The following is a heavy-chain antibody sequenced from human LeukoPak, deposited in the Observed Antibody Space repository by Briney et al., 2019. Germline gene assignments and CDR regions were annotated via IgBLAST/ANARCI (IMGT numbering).Heavy chain of an antibody. J-gene: IGHJ3*01. V-gene: IGHV1-18*01. CDR2: ISAHYGNT. Sequence: ASVKVSCKASDYTFTNYGISWVRQAPGQGLEWMGWISAHYGNTNYAQKLQGRVTMTTDTSTSTVYMELGSLRSDDTAVYYCARERPTDNAFDVWGQGTMVTVSS. D-gene: IGHD4-17*01. CDR3: ARERPTDNAFDV. CDR1: DYTFTNYG.